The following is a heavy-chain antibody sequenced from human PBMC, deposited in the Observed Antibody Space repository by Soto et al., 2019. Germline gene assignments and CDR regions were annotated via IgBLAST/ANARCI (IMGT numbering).Heavy chain of an antibody. CDR2: ISGSGGST. Sequence: EVQLLESGGGLVQPGGSLRLSCAASGFTFSSYAMSWVRQAPGKGLEWVSAISGSGGSTYYADSVKGRFTISRANSKNTLYLQMNSLRAEDTAVYYCAKDLGFAIFGVGDAFDIWGQGTMVTVSS. J-gene: IGHJ3*02. CDR3: AKDLGFAIFGVGDAFDI. D-gene: IGHD3-3*01. CDR1: GFTFSSYA. V-gene: IGHV3-23*01.